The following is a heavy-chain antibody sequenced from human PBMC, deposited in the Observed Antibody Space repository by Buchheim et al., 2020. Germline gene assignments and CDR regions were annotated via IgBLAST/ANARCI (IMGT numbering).Heavy chain of an antibody. J-gene: IGHJ4*02. V-gene: IGHV3-30-3*01. CDR2: ISYDGSNK. CDR1: GFTFSSYA. D-gene: IGHD3-22*01. Sequence: QVQLVESGGGVVQPGRSLRLSCAASGFTFSSYAMHWVRQAPGKGLEWVAVISYDGSNKYYADSVKGRFTISRDDSKKRLTLYLQMNSLRAEDTAVYYCARSMYYDSSGFYSPFDYWGQGTL. CDR3: ARSMYYDSSGFYSPFDY.